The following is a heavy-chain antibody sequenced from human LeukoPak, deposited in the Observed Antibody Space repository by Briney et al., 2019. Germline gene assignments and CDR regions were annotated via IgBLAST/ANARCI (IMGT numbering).Heavy chain of an antibody. D-gene: IGHD3-3*01. CDR1: GGSISNYY. Sequence: SETLSLTCTVSGGSISNYYWSWIRQPPGKGLEWIGNIYDSGSTNYNPSLKSRVTISIDTSKNQFSLKLSSVTAADTAVYYCARVGSYYDFWSGYAFDYWGQGTLVTVSS. V-gene: IGHV4-59*01. CDR2: IYDSGST. CDR3: ARVGSYYDFWSGYAFDY. J-gene: IGHJ4*02.